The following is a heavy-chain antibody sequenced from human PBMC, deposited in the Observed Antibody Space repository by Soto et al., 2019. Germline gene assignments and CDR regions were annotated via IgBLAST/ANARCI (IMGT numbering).Heavy chain of an antibody. J-gene: IGHJ4*02. CDR2: MTADGRTI. CDR1: GFTFGDYW. Sequence: GGSLRLSCAASGFTFGDYWMHWVRQPPGKGPEWVSRMTADGRTIQYADSVKGRFTASRDNAKSTLYLQMNSLRAEDTAVYYCATAEVDYWGPGTLVTVSS. V-gene: IGHV3-74*03. CDR3: ATAEVDY.